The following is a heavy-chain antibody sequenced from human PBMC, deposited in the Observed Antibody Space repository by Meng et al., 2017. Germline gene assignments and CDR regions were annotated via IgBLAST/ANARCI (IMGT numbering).Heavy chain of an antibody. CDR2: INSDGSST. D-gene: IGHD3-22*01. CDR3: ARGGEDYDSSGYYQS. V-gene: IGHV3-74*01. Sequence: GGSLRLSCAASGFTFSSYAMSWVRQAPGKGLEWVSRINSDGSSTSYADSVKGRFTISRDNAKNTLYLQMNSLRAEDTAVYYCARGGEDYDSSGYYQSWGQGTLVTVSS. J-gene: IGHJ5*02. CDR1: GFTFSSYA.